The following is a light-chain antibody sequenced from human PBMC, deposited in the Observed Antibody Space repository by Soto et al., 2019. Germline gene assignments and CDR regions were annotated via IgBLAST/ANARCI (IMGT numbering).Light chain of an antibody. CDR3: QQLNSYPYT. CDR1: QGISSY. CDR2: AAS. J-gene: IGKJ5*01. V-gene: IGKV1-9*01. Sequence: IQLTQSPSSLSASVGDRVTITCRASQGISSYLAWYQQKPGKAPKLLIYAASTFQSGVPSRFSGSGSGTDFTLTISSLQPEDFANYYCQQLNSYPYTFGQGTRLEIK.